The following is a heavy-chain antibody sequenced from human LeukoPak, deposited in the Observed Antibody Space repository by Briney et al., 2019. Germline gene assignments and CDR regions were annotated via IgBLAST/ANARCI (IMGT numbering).Heavy chain of an antibody. CDR1: GGSIRSSSYY. V-gene: IGHV4-61*02. CDR2: IYTSGST. Sequence: SQTLSLTCTVSGGSIRSSSYYWSWIRQPAGKGLEWIGRIYTSGSTNYNPSLKSRVTISVDTSKNQFSLKLSSVTAADTAVYYCARDRVGYWYFDLWGRGTLVTVSS. CDR3: ARDRVGYWYFDL. D-gene: IGHD1-26*01. J-gene: IGHJ2*01.